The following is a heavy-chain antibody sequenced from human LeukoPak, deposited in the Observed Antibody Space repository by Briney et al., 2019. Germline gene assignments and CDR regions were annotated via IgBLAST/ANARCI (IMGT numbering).Heavy chain of an antibody. D-gene: IGHD3-10*01. J-gene: IGHJ6*03. CDR2: INPNSGGT. V-gene: IGHV1-2*02. CDR3: ARVGFGEPYYYMDV. Sequence: ASVKVSCKTSEYTFTGYYMHWVRQAPGQGLEWMGWINPNSGGTNYAQKFQGRVTMTRDTSISTAYMELSRLRSDDTAVYYCARVGFGEPYYYMDVWGKGTTVTVSS. CDR1: EYTFTGYY.